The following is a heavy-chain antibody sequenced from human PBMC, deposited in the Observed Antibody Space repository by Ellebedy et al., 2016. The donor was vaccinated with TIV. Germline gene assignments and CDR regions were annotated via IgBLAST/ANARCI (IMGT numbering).Heavy chain of an antibody. V-gene: IGHV3-33*08. CDR2: IWFDGSIE. Sequence: GESLKISCAASGFTFTSYWMNWVRQAPGKGLEWVAVIWFDGSIEYYEDSVKGRFTISRDNSKNTLFLQMNSLRAEDTAVYYCARVVDYYDSRGYYRYHYYGMDVWGQGTTVTVSS. J-gene: IGHJ6*02. CDR3: ARVVDYYDSRGYYRYHYYGMDV. CDR1: GFTFTSYW. D-gene: IGHD3-22*01.